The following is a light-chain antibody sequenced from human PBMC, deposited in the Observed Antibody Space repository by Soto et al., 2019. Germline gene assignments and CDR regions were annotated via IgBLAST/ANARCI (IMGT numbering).Light chain of an antibody. CDR3: QQYGRSLPNT. V-gene: IGKV3-20*01. CDR1: QSVSSSY. Sequence: EIVLTQSPGTLSLSPGERATLSCRASQSVSSSYLAWYQQKPGQAPRLLIFGASSRATGIPDRFSGSGSGTDFTLTISRVEPEDFAVYYCQQYGRSLPNTFGQGTRLEIK. CDR2: GAS. J-gene: IGKJ5*01.